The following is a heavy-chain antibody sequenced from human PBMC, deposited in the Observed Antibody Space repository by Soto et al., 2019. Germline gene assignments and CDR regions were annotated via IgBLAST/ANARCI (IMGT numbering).Heavy chain of an antibody. CDR3: ARLRIATNNYKWFDP. Sequence: SETLALTCSVSGAALNSGNYYWSWIRQVPGKGLEWIGHIYVTGAVDYNPSLRDRITISQDTSQRQFSLNLRLVTATDTAVYYCARLRIATNNYKWFDPWGQGTLVTVSS. D-gene: IGHD2-21*01. CDR1: GAALNSGNYY. J-gene: IGHJ5*02. CDR2: IYVTGAV. V-gene: IGHV4-31*03.